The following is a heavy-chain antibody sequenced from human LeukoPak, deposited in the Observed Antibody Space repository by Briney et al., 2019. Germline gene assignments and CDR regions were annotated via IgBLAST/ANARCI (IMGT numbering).Heavy chain of an antibody. CDR1: GYTLTELS. V-gene: IGHV1-24*01. CDR3: ARLEMYNYDSSGYYLGGYFDY. J-gene: IGHJ4*02. CDR2: SDNEKRET. D-gene: IGHD3-22*01. Sequence: ASMKVSCKVSGYTLTELSVHWVRQTPGKGLEWMGGSDNEKRETIYARKFQGRVTMTEDTSTDTAYMELSSLRSEDTAVYYCARLEMYNYDSSGYYLGGYFDYWGQGTLVTVSS.